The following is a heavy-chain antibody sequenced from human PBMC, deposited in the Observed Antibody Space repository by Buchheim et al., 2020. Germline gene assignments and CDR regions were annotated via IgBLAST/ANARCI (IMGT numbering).Heavy chain of an antibody. CDR3: ARGGRRIAARFGYYYYGMDV. Sequence: QVQLVESGGGVVQPGRSLRLSCAASGFTFSSYAMHWVRQAPGKGLEWVAVISYDGSNKYYADSVKGRFTISRDNSKNTLYLQMNSLRAEDTAVYYCARGGRRIAARFGYYYYGMDVWGQGTT. V-gene: IGHV3-30-3*01. J-gene: IGHJ6*02. CDR1: GFTFSSYA. D-gene: IGHD6-6*01. CDR2: ISYDGSNK.